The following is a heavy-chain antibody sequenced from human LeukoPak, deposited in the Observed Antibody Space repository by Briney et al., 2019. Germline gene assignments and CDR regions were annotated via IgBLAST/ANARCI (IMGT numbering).Heavy chain of an antibody. V-gene: IGHV4-39*07. Sequence: SETLSLTCTVSGGSISSSSYYWGWIRQPPGKGLEWIGSIYYSGSTYYNPSLKSRVTISVDTSKNQFSLKLSSVTAADTAVYYCAREAVPPGGKYYYYMDVRGKGTTVTVSS. CDR2: IYYSGST. J-gene: IGHJ6*03. CDR1: GGSISSSSYY. CDR3: AREAVPPGGKYYYYMDV. D-gene: IGHD2-2*01.